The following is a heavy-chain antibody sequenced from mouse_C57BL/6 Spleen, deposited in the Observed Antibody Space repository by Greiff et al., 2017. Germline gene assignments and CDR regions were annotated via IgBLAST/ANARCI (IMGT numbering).Heavy chain of an antibody. CDR1: GYTFTSYW. J-gene: IGHJ4*01. V-gene: IGHV1-64*01. Sequence: QVQLKQPGAELVKPGASVKLSCKASGYTFTSYWMHWVKQRPGQGLEWVGMIHPNSGSTNYHEKLKSKATLTVDKSSSTAYMRLSSLTSEDSAVYFCARELLLYAMDYWGQGTSVTVSS. D-gene: IGHD1-1*01. CDR2: IHPNSGST. CDR3: ARELLLYAMDY.